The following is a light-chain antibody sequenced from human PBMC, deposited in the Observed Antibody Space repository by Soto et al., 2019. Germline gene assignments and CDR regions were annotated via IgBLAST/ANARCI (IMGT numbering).Light chain of an antibody. CDR2: DAS. CDR3: QQRSNWPPT. J-gene: IGKJ2*01. Sequence: ENVLTQSPATLSLSPGERATLSCRASQSVGSYLAWYQQKPGQAPRLLIYDASNRATGIPARFTGSGSGTDFTVTISSLEPEDFAVYYCQQRSNWPPTFGQGTKLEIK. V-gene: IGKV3-11*01. CDR1: QSVGSY.